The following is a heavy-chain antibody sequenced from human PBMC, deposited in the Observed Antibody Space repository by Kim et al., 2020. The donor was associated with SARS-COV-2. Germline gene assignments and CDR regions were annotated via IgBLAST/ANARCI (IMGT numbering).Heavy chain of an antibody. D-gene: IGHD3-22*01. J-gene: IGHJ1*01. CDR2: IYYSGST. V-gene: IGHV4-59*01. CDR1: GGSISSYY. Sequence: SETLSLTCTVSGGSISSYYWSWIRQPPGKGLEWIGYIYYSGSTNYNPSLKSRVTISVDTSKNQFSLKLSSVTAADTAVYYCARNLYYYDSSGYRAEYFQHWGQGTLVTVSS. CDR3: ARNLYYYDSSGYRAEYFQH.